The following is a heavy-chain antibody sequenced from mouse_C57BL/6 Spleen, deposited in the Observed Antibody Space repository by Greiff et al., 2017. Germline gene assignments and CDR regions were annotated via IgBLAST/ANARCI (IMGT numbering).Heavy chain of an antibody. V-gene: IGHV5-16*01. D-gene: IGHD4-1*01. Sequence: EVMLVESEGGLVQPGSSMKLSCTASGFTFSDYYMAWVRQVPEKGLEWVANINYDGSSTYYLDSLKSRFIISRDNAKNILYLQMSSLKSEDTATYYCARELGRRGYFDYWGQGTTLTVSS. J-gene: IGHJ2*01. CDR2: INYDGSST. CDR1: GFTFSDYY. CDR3: ARELGRRGYFDY.